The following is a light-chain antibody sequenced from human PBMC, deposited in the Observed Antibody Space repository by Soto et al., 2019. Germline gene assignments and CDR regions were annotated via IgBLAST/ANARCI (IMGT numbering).Light chain of an antibody. Sequence: QSVLTQPPSASGTPGQRVTISCSGGSYNVGKNLVYWYQQRPRTAPKLIIFKTNQRPSGVPDRFSGSNSGSSASLAISGLRSEDEADYFCAACDDSLSAWVFGGGTKLTVL. J-gene: IGLJ3*02. CDR2: KTN. CDR3: AACDDSLSAWV. V-gene: IGLV1-47*01. CDR1: SYNVGKNL.